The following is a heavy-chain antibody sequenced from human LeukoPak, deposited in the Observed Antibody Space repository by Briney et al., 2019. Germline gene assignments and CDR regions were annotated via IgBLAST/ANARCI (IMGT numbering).Heavy chain of an antibody. CDR1: GITFSSSS. Sequence: PGGSLRLSCLASGITFSSSSMSWVRQAPGKGLEWVEFTRYDASNKYYADSVKGRFTISRDNAKNSLYLQMNSLRAEDTAVYYCARNRNDYGDYVYDYWGQGTLVTVSS. V-gene: IGHV3-30*04. D-gene: IGHD4-17*01. J-gene: IGHJ4*02. CDR2: TRYDASNK. CDR3: ARNRNDYGDYVYDY.